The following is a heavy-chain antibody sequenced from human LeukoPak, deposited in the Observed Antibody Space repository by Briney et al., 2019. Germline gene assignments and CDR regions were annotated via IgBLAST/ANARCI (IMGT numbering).Heavy chain of an antibody. CDR2: INWNSGST. J-gene: IGHJ4*02. Sequence: PGGSLRLSCAASGFTFDDYGMSWVRQAPGKGLEWVSGINWNSGSTGYADSVKGRFTISRDNAKNSLYLQMNSLRAEDTALYYCARGAEQQLVHPFDYWGQGTLVTVSS. CDR3: ARGAEQQLVHPFDY. V-gene: IGHV3-20*04. CDR1: GFTFDDYG. D-gene: IGHD6-13*01.